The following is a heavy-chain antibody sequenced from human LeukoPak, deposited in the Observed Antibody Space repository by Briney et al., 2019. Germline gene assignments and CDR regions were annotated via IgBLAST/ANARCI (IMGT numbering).Heavy chain of an antibody. CDR1: GGSFSGYY. V-gene: IGHV4-34*01. CDR2: IDHSGST. CDR3: ARAVNLAAAGTRWFDR. Sequence: SETLSLICAVYGGSFSGYYWSWLRHPPGKGLEWIGEIDHSGSTNYNSSLKSLVTMSVDTSKKQFYLKLSSVNAADAAGYYCARAVNLAAAGTRWFDRWGQGTLVTVSS. J-gene: IGHJ5*02. D-gene: IGHD6-13*01.